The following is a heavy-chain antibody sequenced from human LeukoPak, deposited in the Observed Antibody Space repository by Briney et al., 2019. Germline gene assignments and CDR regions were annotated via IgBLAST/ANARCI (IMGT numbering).Heavy chain of an antibody. CDR2: ISYDGSNK. J-gene: IGHJ3*01. V-gene: IGHV3-30*04. Sequence: GRSLRLSCAASGFTFSSYAMHWVRQAPGKGLEWVAVISYDGSNKYYADSVKGRFTISRDNAKNSLFLQMNSLRAEDTAVYYCARDSAACRGCAFDLWGQGTVVTVSS. D-gene: IGHD3-10*01. CDR3: ARDSAACRGCAFDL. CDR1: GFTFSSYA.